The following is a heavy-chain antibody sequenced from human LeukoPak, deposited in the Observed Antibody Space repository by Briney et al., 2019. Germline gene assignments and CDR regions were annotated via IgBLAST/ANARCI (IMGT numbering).Heavy chain of an antibody. Sequence: PGGSLRLSCTASGFTFSNYWMSWVRQTPEKGLEWVANIKQDGSETVYVDSVKGRFTISRDNAQTSLYLQMSSLRAEDTAVYYCARDPYSSSWSYGMDVRGQGTTVTVSS. V-gene: IGHV3-7*05. CDR1: GFTFSNYW. CDR2: IKQDGSET. D-gene: IGHD6-13*01. J-gene: IGHJ6*02. CDR3: ARDPYSSSWSYGMDV.